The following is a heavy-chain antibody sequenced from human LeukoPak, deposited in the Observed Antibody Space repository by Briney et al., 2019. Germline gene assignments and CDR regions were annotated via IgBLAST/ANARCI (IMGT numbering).Heavy chain of an antibody. CDR2: VSWDGGTM. Sequence: QTGGSLRLSCAASGFTFDDYTMHWVRQAPGKGLEWVSLVSWDGGTMYYADSVKGRFTISRDNSKNSLYLQMNSLRTEDTAFYYCAKGLGNDFWSGYWEMDVWGKGTTVTVSS. CDR1: GFTFDDYT. CDR3: AKGLGNDFWSGYWEMDV. D-gene: IGHD3-3*01. J-gene: IGHJ6*04. V-gene: IGHV3-43*01.